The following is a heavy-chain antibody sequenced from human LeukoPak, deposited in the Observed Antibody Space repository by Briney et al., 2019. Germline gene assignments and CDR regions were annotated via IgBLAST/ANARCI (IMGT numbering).Heavy chain of an antibody. CDR3: ASSPLYSYGRDHDY. J-gene: IGHJ4*02. CDR2: ISAYNGNT. V-gene: IGHV1-18*01. Sequence: ASVKVSCKASGYTFTSYGISWVRQAPGQGLEWMGWISAYNGNTNYAQKFQGRVTITRDTSASTAYMELSSLRSEDTAVYYCASSPLYSYGRDHDYWGQGTLVTVSS. CDR1: GYTFTSYG. D-gene: IGHD5-18*01.